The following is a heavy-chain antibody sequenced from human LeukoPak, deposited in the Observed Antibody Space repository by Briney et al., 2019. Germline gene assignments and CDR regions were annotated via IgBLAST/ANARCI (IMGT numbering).Heavy chain of an antibody. D-gene: IGHD4-17*01. CDR3: ARGYGDYVDY. CDR2: FDPEDGET. V-gene: IGHV1-24*01. Sequence: ASVKVSCKASGHTFGDHYMHWVRQAPGKGLGWMGGFDPEDGETIYAQKFQGRVTMTEDTSTDTAYMELRSLRSDDTAVYYCARGYGDYVDYWGQGTLVTVSS. CDR1: GHTFGDHY. J-gene: IGHJ4*02.